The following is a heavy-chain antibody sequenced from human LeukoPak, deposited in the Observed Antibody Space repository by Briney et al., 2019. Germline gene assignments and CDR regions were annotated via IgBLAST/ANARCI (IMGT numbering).Heavy chain of an antibody. J-gene: IGHJ4*02. CDR3: AKGSRGSCRGAYCYSFDN. V-gene: IGHV3-23*01. Sequence: GGSLRLSCAASGFSFSTYAMSWVRQIPGKVLEWVSAISGSDPGTYYADSVKGRFTISRVNSRNTLYLQMNRLRVEDTAVYYCAKGSRGSCRGAYCYSFDNWGQGAVVTVSS. CDR1: GFSFSTYA. D-gene: IGHD2-21*02. CDR2: ISGSDPGT.